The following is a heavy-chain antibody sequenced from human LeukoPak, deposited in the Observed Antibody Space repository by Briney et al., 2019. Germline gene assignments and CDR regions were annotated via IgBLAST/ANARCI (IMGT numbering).Heavy chain of an antibody. CDR1: GFTFRFYS. CDR2: ISSSSSYI. V-gene: IGHV3-21*01. J-gene: IGHJ4*02. D-gene: IGHD4-17*01. Sequence: GGSLRLSCAASGFTFRFYSMNWVRLVPGKGLQWVSSISSSSSYIYYADSVKGRFTISRDNAKNSLYLQMNSLRAEDTAVYYCANILTVTTGYWGQGTLVTVSS. CDR3: ANILTVTTGY.